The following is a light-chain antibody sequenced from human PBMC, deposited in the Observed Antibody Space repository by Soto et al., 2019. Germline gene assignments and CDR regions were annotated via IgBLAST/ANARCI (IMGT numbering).Light chain of an antibody. CDR3: HHYYSYPRT. V-gene: IGKV1-8*01. CDR1: QGISSY. Sequence: AIRMTQSPSSFSASTGDRVTITCRASQGISSYLAWYQQKPGKAPKLLIYAASTLQSGVPSRFSGSGSGTHFTITTSCMQYEDFAAYYCHHYYSYPRTFGQGTKVDLK. J-gene: IGKJ1*01. CDR2: AAS.